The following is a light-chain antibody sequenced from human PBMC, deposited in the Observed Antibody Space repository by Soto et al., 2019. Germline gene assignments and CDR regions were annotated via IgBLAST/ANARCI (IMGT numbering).Light chain of an antibody. CDR2: SDN. CDR1: SSNIGSYT. CDR3: GAGDDSLNVL. Sequence: QSVLTQPPSASGTPGQRVTISCSGSSSNIGSYTVNWYQQLPGTAPKLLIYSDNQRPSGVPDRFSGSKSGTSASLAISGLQSEDEAYYDCGAGDDSLNVLFGGGTKLTVL. J-gene: IGLJ2*01. V-gene: IGLV1-44*01.